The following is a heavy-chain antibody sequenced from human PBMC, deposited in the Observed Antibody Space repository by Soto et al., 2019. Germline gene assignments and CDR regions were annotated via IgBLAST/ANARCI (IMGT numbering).Heavy chain of an antibody. D-gene: IGHD2-2*01. CDR3: TRSVVPAARGPNWFDP. Sequence: GGSLRLSCTASGFTFGDYAMSWFRQAPGKGLEWVGFIRSKAYGGTTEYAASVKGRFTISRDDSKSIAYLQMNSLKTEDTAVYYCTRSVVPAARGPNWFDPWGQGTLVTVSS. V-gene: IGHV3-49*03. J-gene: IGHJ5*02. CDR1: GFTFGDYA. CDR2: IRSKAYGGTT.